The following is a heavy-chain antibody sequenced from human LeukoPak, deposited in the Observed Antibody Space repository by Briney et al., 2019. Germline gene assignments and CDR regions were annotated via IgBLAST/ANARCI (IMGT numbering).Heavy chain of an antibody. CDR1: GFTFSSYA. D-gene: IGHD5-12*01. CDR3: AKSKQLAITWFDP. J-gene: IGHJ5*02. V-gene: IGHV3-23*01. CDR2: ISGGGGST. Sequence: GGFLRLSCAASGFTFSSYAMSWVRQAPGKGLEWVSAISGGGGSTYYADSVKGRFTISRDNSKNTLYLQMNSLRAEDTAVYYCAKSKQLAITWFDPWGQGTLVTVPS.